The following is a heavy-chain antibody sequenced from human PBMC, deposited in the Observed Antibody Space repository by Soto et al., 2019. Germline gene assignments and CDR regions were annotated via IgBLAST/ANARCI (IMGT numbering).Heavy chain of an antibody. Sequence: PGGSLRLSCAASGFTFSDHYMDWVRQAPGKGLEWVGRTRNKANSYTTEYAASVKGRFTISRDDSKNSLYLQMNSLKTEDTAVYYCARVVPIHGYYDSSGYYSSGAFDIWGQGTMVTVS. CDR2: TRNKANSYTT. D-gene: IGHD3-22*01. V-gene: IGHV3-72*01. CDR1: GFTFSDHY. J-gene: IGHJ3*02. CDR3: ARVVPIHGYYDSSGYYSSGAFDI.